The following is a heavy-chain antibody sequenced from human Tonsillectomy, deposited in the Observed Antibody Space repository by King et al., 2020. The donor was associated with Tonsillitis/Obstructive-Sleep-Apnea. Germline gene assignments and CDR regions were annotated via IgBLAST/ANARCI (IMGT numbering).Heavy chain of an antibody. CDR3: ARVVNWDNLFDS. D-gene: IGHD1/OR15-1a*01. Sequence: VQLVGSGGGLFQPGGSLRLSCAASGFIVSSTYMTWVRQAPGKGLEWVSFIPTDVSTYYAPSVKGRFTISRDNSKNTLFLQMNSLRAEDTAIYYCARVVNWDNLFDSWGQGTLVTVSS. V-gene: IGHV3-66*01. CDR1: GFIVSSTY. CDR2: IPTDVST. J-gene: IGHJ4*02.